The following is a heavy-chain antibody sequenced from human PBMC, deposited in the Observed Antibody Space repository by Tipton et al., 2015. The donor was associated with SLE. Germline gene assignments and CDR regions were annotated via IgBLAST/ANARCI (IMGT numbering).Heavy chain of an antibody. Sequence: TLSLTCTVSGGSISSSYWCWVRQPSWMGLGWVGYFYNSGSTNYIPSLTSRVTISVDTSTNQLSLKLSSVTAADRAVYFCARGGSSSWSDDAFDIWGQGTMVTVSS. V-gene: IGHV4-59*01. J-gene: IGHJ3*02. CDR2: FYNSGST. CDR1: GGSISSSY. CDR3: ARGGSSSWSDDAFDI. D-gene: IGHD6-13*01.